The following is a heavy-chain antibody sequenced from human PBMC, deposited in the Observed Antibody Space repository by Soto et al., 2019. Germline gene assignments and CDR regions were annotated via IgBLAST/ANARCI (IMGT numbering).Heavy chain of an antibody. Sequence: GGSLRLSCAASGFSFSSHSMNWVRQAPGKGLEWVSCISSSSSTIYYADSVRGRFTISRDNAKNSLYLQMNSLRAEDTAVYYCARKSIVSTTYYNYYFYMDVWGKGTTVTVSS. J-gene: IGHJ6*03. D-gene: IGHD5-12*01. CDR2: ISSSSSTI. CDR1: GFSFSSHS. CDR3: ARKSIVSTTYYNYYFYMDV. V-gene: IGHV3-48*01.